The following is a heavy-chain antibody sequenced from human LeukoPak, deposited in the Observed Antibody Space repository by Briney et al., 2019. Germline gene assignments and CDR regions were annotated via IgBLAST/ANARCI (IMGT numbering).Heavy chain of an antibody. CDR2: ISSSGSTI. V-gene: IGHV3-11*01. CDR1: GFTFNNHA. Sequence: PGGSLRLSCAASGFTFNNHAMSWVRQAPGKGLEWVSYISSSGSTIYYADSVKGRFTISRDNAKNSLYLQMNSLRAEDTAVYYCAREGKLGYCSGGSCYYYYWGQGTLVTVSS. J-gene: IGHJ4*02. CDR3: AREGKLGYCSGGSCYYYY. D-gene: IGHD2-15*01.